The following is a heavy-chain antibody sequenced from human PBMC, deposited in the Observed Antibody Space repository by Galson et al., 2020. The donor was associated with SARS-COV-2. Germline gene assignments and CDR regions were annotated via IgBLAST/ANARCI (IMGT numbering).Heavy chain of an antibody. CDR1: GGSFRGYY. CDR2: INHSGST. CDR3: ARGRFRSSSFLVNSYYYMDV. V-gene: IGHV4-34*01. Sequence: SQTLSLTCAVYGGSFRGYYWSWIRPPPGKGLEWLGEINHSGSTNYNPSLKSRVTISVDTSKNQFSLKLSSVTAADTAVYYCARGRFRSSSFLVNSYYYMDVWGKGTTVTVSS. D-gene: IGHD6-6*01. J-gene: IGHJ6*03.